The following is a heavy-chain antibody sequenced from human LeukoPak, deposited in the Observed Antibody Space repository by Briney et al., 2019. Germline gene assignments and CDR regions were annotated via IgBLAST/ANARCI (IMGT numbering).Heavy chain of an antibody. CDR3: AKIRGNYFDY. J-gene: IGHJ4*02. Sequence: DRSLRPSCAASGFTFDDYATHWVRQAPGKGLEWVSGISWNSGSIGYADSVKGRFTISRDNAKNSLYLQMNSLRAEDTALYYCAKIRGNYFDYWGQGTLVTVSS. CDR1: GFTFDDYA. V-gene: IGHV3-9*01. CDR2: ISWNSGSI.